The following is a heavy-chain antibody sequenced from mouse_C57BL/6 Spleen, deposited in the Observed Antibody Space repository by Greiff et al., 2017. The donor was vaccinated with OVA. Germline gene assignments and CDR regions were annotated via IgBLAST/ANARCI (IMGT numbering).Heavy chain of an antibody. D-gene: IGHD2-4*01. CDR3: AISPRYDYDLYYYAMDY. CDR1: GYTFTSYW. Sequence: QVQLQQPGAELVKPGASVKMSCKASGYTFTSYWITWVKQRPGQGLEWIGDIYPGSGSTNYNEKFKSKATLTVDTSSSTAYMQLSSLTSEDSAVYYCAISPRYDYDLYYYAMDYWGQGTSVTVSS. J-gene: IGHJ4*01. V-gene: IGHV1-55*01. CDR2: IYPGSGST.